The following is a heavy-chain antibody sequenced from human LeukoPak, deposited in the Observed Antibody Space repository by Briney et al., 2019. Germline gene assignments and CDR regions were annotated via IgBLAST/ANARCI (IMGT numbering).Heavy chain of an antibody. CDR3: ARDPDILTGVAYDF. V-gene: IGHV3-7*05. D-gene: IGHD3-9*01. CDR1: GFSFSRDW. Sequence: QTGGSLRLSCAASGFSFSRDWMNWVRQAPGKGLEWVANINQDGSKKYYVDSVKGRFTISRDNAKNSLYLQMNSLRAEDTAVYYCARDPDILTGVAYDFWGQGTMVTVSS. CDR2: INQDGSKK. J-gene: IGHJ3*01.